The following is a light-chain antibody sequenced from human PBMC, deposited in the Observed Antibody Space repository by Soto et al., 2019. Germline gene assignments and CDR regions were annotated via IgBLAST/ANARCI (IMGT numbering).Light chain of an antibody. V-gene: IGLV2-14*01. CDR3: ISYASINTYE. CDR1: SSDVGGYDY. Sequence: QSALTQPASVSGSPGQSITISCTGTSSDVGGYDYVSWYQQHPGKAPKLMIYDVTNRPSGVSNRFSGSKSGNTASLTISGLQAEDEADYYCISYASINTYEFGTVTKVTV. CDR2: DVT. J-gene: IGLJ1*01.